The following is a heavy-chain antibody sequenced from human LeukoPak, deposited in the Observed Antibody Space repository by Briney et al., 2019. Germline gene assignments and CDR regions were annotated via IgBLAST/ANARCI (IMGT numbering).Heavy chain of an antibody. CDR2: INHSGST. CDR1: GGSFSGYY. D-gene: IGHD6-19*01. CDR3: ARHRIGVAVAGTFDYYFDY. Sequence: PSGTLSLTCAVYGGSFSGYYWSWIRQPPGKGLEWIGEINHSGSTNYNPSLKSRVTISVDTSKNQFSLKLSSVTAADTAVYYCARHRIGVAVAGTFDYYFDYWGQGTLVTVSS. V-gene: IGHV4-34*01. J-gene: IGHJ4*02.